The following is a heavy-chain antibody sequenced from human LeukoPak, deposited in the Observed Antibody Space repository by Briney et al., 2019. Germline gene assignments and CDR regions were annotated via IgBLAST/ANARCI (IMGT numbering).Heavy chain of an antibody. V-gene: IGHV4-59*01. CDR1: GGSIGGYY. CDR3: ARVRSPLTVDY. Sequence: SETLSLTCTVSGGSIGGYYWTWIRQPPGKGLEWIGNIYYSGSTNYSPSLKSRVTISVGTSKNQFSLKLSSVTAADTAVYYCARVRSPLTVDYWGQGTLVSVSS. D-gene: IGHD1-26*01. CDR2: IYYSGST. J-gene: IGHJ4*02.